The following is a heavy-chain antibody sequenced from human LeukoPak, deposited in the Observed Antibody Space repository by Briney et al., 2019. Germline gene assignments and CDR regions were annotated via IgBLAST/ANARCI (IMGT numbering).Heavy chain of an antibody. CDR3: AREFRSGYVDY. CDR2: INPNSGGT. V-gene: IGHV1-2*02. CDR1: GYTFTGYY. J-gene: IGHJ4*02. Sequence: ASVKVSCKSSGYTFTGYYLHWVRQAPGQGLEWMGWINPNSGGTNYAQKFQGRVTMTRDTSISTAYMELSRLSSDDTAVYYCAREFRSGYVDYWGQGTLVTVSS. D-gene: IGHD1-26*01.